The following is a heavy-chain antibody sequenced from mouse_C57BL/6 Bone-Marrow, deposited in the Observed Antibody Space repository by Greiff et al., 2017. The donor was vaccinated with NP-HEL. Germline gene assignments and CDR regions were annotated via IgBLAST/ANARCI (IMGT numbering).Heavy chain of an antibody. J-gene: IGHJ4*01. CDR1: GFTFTDYY. CDR3: ARYPDGYSYAMDY. Sequence: EVHLVESGGGLVQPGGSLSLSCAASGFTFTDYYMSWVRQPPGKALEWLGFIRNKANGYTTEYSTSVKGRFTISRDNSQSILYLQMNALRAEDSATYYCARYPDGYSYAMDYWGQGTSVTVSS. D-gene: IGHD2-3*01. CDR2: IRNKANGYTT. V-gene: IGHV7-3*01.